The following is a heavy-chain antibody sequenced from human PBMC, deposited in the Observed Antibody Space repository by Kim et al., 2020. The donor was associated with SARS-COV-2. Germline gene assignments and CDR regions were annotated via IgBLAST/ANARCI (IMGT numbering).Heavy chain of an antibody. CDR3: ATSAFTIAGLDY. V-gene: IGHV3-15*01. CDR2: IQSKTAGGTI. Sequence: GGSLRLSCAASGFTFSNAWMSWVRQAPGKGLEWVGRIQSKTAGGTIDYAAPVQGRFTISRDDSKNTLYLQMDSLKTEDTAVYYCATSAFTIAGLDYWGQGALVTVSS. J-gene: IGHJ4*02. CDR1: GFTFSNAW. D-gene: IGHD6-13*01.